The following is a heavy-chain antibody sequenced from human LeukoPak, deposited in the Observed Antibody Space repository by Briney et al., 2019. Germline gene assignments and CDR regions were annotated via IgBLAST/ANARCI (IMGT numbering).Heavy chain of an antibody. CDR3: ARAPSALNWFDP. D-gene: IGHD2-2*01. Sequence: SETLSLTCTVSGGSISSSSYYWGWIRQPPGKGLEWIGSIYYSGSTYYNPPLKSRVTISVDTSKNQFSLKLSSVAAADTAVYYCARAPSALNWFDPWGQGALVTVSS. J-gene: IGHJ5*02. CDR2: IYYSGST. CDR1: GGSISSSSYY. V-gene: IGHV4-39*07.